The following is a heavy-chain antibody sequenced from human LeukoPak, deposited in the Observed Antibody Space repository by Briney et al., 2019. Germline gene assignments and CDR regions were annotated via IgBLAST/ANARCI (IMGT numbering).Heavy chain of an antibody. CDR3: VRGSVTYSGGYFQH. J-gene: IGHJ1*01. V-gene: IGHV3-30-3*01. CDR1: GFTFSDYY. D-gene: IGHD1-26*01. Sequence: PGGSLRLSCAASGFTFSDYYMSWIRQAPGKGLEWVALITYDGSNKYYADSVRGRFTITRDNSKNTLDLQMNALRAEDTAVYYCVRGSVTYSGGYFQHWGQGTLVTVSS. CDR2: ITYDGSNK.